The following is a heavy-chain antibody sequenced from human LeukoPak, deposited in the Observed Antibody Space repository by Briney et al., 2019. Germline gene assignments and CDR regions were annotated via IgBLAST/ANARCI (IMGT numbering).Heavy chain of an antibody. CDR2: IYYSGST. Sequence: SETLSLTCTVSGGSISSSSYYWGWIRQPPGKGLEWIGSIYYSGSTNYNPSLKSRVTISVDTSKNQFSLKLSSVTAADTAVYYCARGWEEYYYGSGSSYYFDYWGQGTLVTVSS. V-gene: IGHV4-39*07. CDR3: ARGWEEYYYGSGSSYYFDY. J-gene: IGHJ4*02. CDR1: GGSISSSSYY. D-gene: IGHD3-10*01.